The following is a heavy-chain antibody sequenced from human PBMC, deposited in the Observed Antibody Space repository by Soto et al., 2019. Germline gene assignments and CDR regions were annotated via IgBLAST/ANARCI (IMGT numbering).Heavy chain of an antibody. CDR2: ISSSSSTI. Sequence: EVQLVESGGGLVQPGGSLRLSCAASGFTFSSYSMNWVRQAPGKGLEWVSYISSSSSTIYYADSVKGRFTIYRDNAKNSLYLQMNSLRDEDTAVYYCAREAGTWHLPLNWFDPWGQGTLVTVSS. CDR3: AREAGTWHLPLNWFDP. V-gene: IGHV3-48*02. CDR1: GFTFSSYS. J-gene: IGHJ5*02. D-gene: IGHD6-19*01.